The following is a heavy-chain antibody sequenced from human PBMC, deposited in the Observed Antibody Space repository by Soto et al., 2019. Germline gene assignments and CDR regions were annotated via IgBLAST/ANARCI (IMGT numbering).Heavy chain of an antibody. CDR3: ASLGGIAVADTGSAFDI. J-gene: IGHJ3*02. D-gene: IGHD6-19*01. CDR2: ISAYNGNT. CDR1: GYTFTSYG. Sequence: QVQLVQSGAEVKKPGASVKVSCKASGYTFTSYGISWVRQAPGQGLEWMGWISAYNGNTNYAQKLQGRVTMTTDTSTSTAYMELRSLRSDDMAVYYCASLGGIAVADTGSAFDIWGQGTMVTVSS. V-gene: IGHV1-18*03.